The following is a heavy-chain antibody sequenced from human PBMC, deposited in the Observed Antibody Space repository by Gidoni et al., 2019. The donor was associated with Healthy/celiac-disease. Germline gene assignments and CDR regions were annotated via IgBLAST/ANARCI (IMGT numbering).Heavy chain of an antibody. J-gene: IGHJ4*02. Sequence: EVQLLESGGGLVQPGGSLRLSCAASGFTCSSYAMSWVRQAPGTGLEWVSAIIGSGGSTYYADSVKGRFTISRDNSKNTLYLQMNSLRAEDTAVYYCAKPLDTAMVPPAGYWGQGTLVTVSS. CDR2: IIGSGGST. V-gene: IGHV3-23*01. CDR1: GFTCSSYA. D-gene: IGHD5-18*01. CDR3: AKPLDTAMVPPAGY.